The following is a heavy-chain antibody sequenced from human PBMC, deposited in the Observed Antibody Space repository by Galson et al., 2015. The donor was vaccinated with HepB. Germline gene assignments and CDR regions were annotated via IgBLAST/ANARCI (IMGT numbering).Heavy chain of an antibody. Sequence: SLRLSCAASGFTFSSYAMSWVRQAPGKGLEWVSAISGSGGSTYYADSVKGRFTISRVNSKNTLYLQMNSLRAEDTAVYYCAKDGDYYDSSGYYKYLQHWGQGTLVTVSS. CDR3: AKDGDYYDSSGYYKYLQH. CDR1: GFTFSSYA. J-gene: IGHJ1*01. D-gene: IGHD3-22*01. CDR2: ISGSGGST. V-gene: IGHV3-23*01.